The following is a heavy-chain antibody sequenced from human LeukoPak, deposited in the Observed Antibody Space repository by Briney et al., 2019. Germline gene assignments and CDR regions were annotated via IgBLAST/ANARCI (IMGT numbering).Heavy chain of an antibody. CDR1: GFTFSSYG. Sequence: GGSLRLSCAASGFTFSSYGMHWVRQAPGKGLEWVAFIRYDGSNKYYADSVKGRFTISRDNSKNTLYLQMNSLRAEDTAVYYCAKGGQWLKYYFDYWGQGTLVTVSS. D-gene: IGHD6-19*01. V-gene: IGHV3-30*02. J-gene: IGHJ4*02. CDR3: AKGGQWLKYYFDY. CDR2: IRYDGSNK.